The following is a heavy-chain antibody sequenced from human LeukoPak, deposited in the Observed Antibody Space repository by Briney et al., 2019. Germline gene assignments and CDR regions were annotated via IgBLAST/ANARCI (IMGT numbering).Heavy chain of an antibody. V-gene: IGHV3-21*04. CDR1: GFTFSSYS. CDR3: AKGYCSSTSCPVDY. D-gene: IGHD2-2*01. J-gene: IGHJ4*02. Sequence: GGSLRLSCAASGFTFSSYSMNWVRQAPGKGLEWVSSISSSSSYIYYADSVKGRFTISRDNAKNSLYLQMNSLRAEDTAVYYCAKGYCSSTSCPVDYWGQGTLVTVSS. CDR2: ISSSSSYI.